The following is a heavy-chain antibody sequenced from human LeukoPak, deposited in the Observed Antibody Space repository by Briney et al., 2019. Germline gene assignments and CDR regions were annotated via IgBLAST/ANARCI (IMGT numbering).Heavy chain of an antibody. J-gene: IGHJ4*02. CDR2: IYYTGST. CDR1: GNSMSSYY. CDR3: ARAGPRRDGYDVDY. D-gene: IGHD5-24*01. V-gene: IGHV4-59*01. Sequence: SETLSLTCIVSGNSMSSYYWTWIRQPPGKGLEWIGYIYYTGSTNYNPSLKSRVTMSVDRSKNQFSLELTSVTAADTAVYYCARAGPRRDGYDVDYWGQGTLVTVSS.